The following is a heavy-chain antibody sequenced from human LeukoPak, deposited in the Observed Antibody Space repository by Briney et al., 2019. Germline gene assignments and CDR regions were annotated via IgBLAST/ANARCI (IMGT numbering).Heavy chain of an antibody. CDR3: ARPDMTMLVDY. J-gene: IGHJ4*02. D-gene: IGHD3-22*01. Sequence: GESLKTSCKGSGYSFTNYWIGWVRQMPGKGLEWMGIIYPGDSDARYTPSFQGQVTISVDKSISTAYLQWSSPKASDTAMYYCARPDMTMLVDYWGQGTLVTVSS. CDR2: IYPGDSDA. CDR1: GYSFTNYW. V-gene: IGHV5-51*01.